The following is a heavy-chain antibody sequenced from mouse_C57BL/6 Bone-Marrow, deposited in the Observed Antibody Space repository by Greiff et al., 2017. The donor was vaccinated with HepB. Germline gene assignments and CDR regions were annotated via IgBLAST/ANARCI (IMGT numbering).Heavy chain of an antibody. CDR2: IDPSDSYT. Sequence: QVQLQQPGAELVMPGASVKLSCKASGYTFTSYWMHWVKQRPGQGLEWIGEIDPSDSYTNDNQQFKGKSTLTVDKSSSTAYMQPSSLTSEDSAVYYWARDGGDYWGQGTTLTVAS. CDR1: GYTFTSYW. CDR3: ARDGGDY. V-gene: IGHV1-69*01. J-gene: IGHJ2*01.